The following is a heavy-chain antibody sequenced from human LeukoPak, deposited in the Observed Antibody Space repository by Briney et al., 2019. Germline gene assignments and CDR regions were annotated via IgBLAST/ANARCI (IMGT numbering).Heavy chain of an antibody. Sequence: PGGSLRLSCAASGFAFSSYNMNWARQAPGRGLEWVSYISSGGSTTYYADSVKGRSTISRDNAKNSLYLQMNSLRAEDTAVYYCARDFRGLSWYFDYWGQGTLVTVSS. D-gene: IGHD3-10*01. CDR1: GFAFSSYN. CDR2: ISSGGSTT. J-gene: IGHJ4*02. CDR3: ARDFRGLSWYFDY. V-gene: IGHV3-48*01.